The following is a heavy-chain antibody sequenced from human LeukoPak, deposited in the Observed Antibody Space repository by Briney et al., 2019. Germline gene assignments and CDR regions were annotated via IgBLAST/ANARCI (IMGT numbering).Heavy chain of an antibody. CDR2: IYYSGST. Sequence: SETLSLTCTVSGGSISSYYWSWIRQPPGKGLEWIGYIYYSGSTNYNPSLKSRVTISVDTSKNQFSLKLSSVTAADTAVYHCARGEPYSSGWYGYWGQGTLVTVSS. J-gene: IGHJ4*02. CDR1: GGSISSYY. V-gene: IGHV4-59*01. CDR3: ARGEPYSSGWYGY. D-gene: IGHD6-19*01.